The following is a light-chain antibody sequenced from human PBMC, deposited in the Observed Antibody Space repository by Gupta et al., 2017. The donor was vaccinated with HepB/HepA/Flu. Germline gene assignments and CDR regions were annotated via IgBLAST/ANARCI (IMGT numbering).Light chain of an antibody. CDR2: EVS. CDR1: SSDVGGYNY. V-gene: IGLV2-8*01. Sequence: QSALTPPPSASGSPGQSVTISCTGTSSDVGGYNYVSWYQQHPGKAPKLMIYEVSKRPSGVPDRFSGSKSGNPASLTVSGLQAEDEADYYCSSYAGSNVVFGGGTKLTGL. CDR3: SSYAGSNVV. J-gene: IGLJ2*01.